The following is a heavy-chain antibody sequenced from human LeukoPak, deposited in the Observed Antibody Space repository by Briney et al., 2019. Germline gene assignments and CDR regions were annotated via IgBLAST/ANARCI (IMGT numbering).Heavy chain of an antibody. J-gene: IGHJ4*02. CDR3: ARRSDIVVVPAAIPLGGDFDY. CDR2: ISSSSNYI. CDR1: GFTFSSYA. D-gene: IGHD2-2*01. Sequence: GGSLRLSCAASGFTFSSYAMHWVRQAPGKGLEWVSSISSSSNYIYYADSVKGRFTISRDNAKNSLYLQMNSLRAEDTAVYYCARRSDIVVVPAAIPLGGDFDYWGQGTLVTVSS. V-gene: IGHV3-21*01.